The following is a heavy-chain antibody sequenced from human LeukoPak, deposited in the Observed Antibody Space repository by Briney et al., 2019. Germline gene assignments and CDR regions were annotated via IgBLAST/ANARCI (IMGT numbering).Heavy chain of an antibody. CDR3: AKDKASSGWYGMDV. Sequence: GGSLRLSCAASGFTFSSYAMHWVRQAPGKGLEWVAFISYDGSNKYYADSVKGRFTISRDNSKNTLYLQMNSLRAGDTAMYYCAKDKASSGWYGMDVWGQGTTVTVSS. CDR1: GFTFSSYA. D-gene: IGHD6-19*01. CDR2: ISYDGSNK. V-gene: IGHV3-30-3*01. J-gene: IGHJ6*02.